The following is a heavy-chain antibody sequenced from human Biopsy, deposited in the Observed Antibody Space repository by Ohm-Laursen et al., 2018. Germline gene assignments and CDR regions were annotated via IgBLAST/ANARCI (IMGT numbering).Heavy chain of an antibody. CDR1: EFTFSGYS. Sequence: GSLRLSCAASEFTFSGYSMNWVRQAPGRGLEWVSYINVYSNKKYYADSVKGRFIVSRDNDKNSLYLQMNSLRAEDTAVCHCARSPGRDRMDVWGQGTTVSVSS. CDR3: ARSPGRDRMDV. CDR2: INVYSNKK. D-gene: IGHD1-14*01. V-gene: IGHV3-48*04. J-gene: IGHJ6*02.